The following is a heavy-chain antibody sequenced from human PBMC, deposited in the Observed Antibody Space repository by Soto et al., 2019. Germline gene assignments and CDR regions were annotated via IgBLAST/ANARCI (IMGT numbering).Heavy chain of an antibody. CDR3: ARVGYNYGPYYAMDV. CDR2: SSESGSP. D-gene: IGHD5-18*01. Sequence: LSLTCTVSGASIGRGGYFWSWIRQHPGKGLEWIGYSSESGSPYFNPSLRSRVSMLVDVSKNQFSLKLNSVTVADTAVYYCARVGYNYGPYYAMDVWGQGTTVTVSS. J-gene: IGHJ6*02. CDR1: GASIGRGGYF. V-gene: IGHV4-31*03.